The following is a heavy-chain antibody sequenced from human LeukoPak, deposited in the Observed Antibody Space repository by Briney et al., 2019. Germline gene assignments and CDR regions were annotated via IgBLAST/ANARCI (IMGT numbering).Heavy chain of an antibody. CDR3: ARGSPIVGARSENP. V-gene: IGHV4-30-2*01. J-gene: IGHJ5*02. D-gene: IGHD1-26*01. CDR1: GGSISSGGYY. Sequence: SQTLSLTCTVSGGSISSGGYYWSWIRQPPGKGLEWIGYIYHSGSTYYNPSLKSRVTISVDRSKNQFSLKLSSVTAADTAVYYCARGSPIVGARSENPWGQGTLVTVSS. CDR2: IYHSGST.